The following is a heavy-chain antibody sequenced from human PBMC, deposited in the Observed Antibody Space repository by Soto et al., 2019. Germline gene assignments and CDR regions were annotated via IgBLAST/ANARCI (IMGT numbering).Heavy chain of an antibody. CDR2: IQSGGST. Sequence: PGGSLRLSCAASGSTVSSHYMNWVRQAPGKGLEWVSLIQSGGSTFYADSVKGRFTISRDNSKNTLFLQMNSLRVEDTAMYYCSRDDVYCSGGSCYGVPMDGWGRGTTVTVSS. CDR1: GSTVSSHY. D-gene: IGHD2-15*01. V-gene: IGHV3-66*01. J-gene: IGHJ6*03. CDR3: SRDDVYCSGGSCYGVPMDG.